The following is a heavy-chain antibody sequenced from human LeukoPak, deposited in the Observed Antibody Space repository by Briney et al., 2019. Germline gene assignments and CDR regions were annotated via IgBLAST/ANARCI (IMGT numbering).Heavy chain of an antibody. CDR2: ISSTSSTI. V-gene: IGHV3-48*04. CDR1: EFAFSSYS. D-gene: IGHD3-3*01. CDR3: AKLGETPFDY. J-gene: IGHJ4*02. Sequence: GGSLRLSCVASEFAFSSYSMNWVRQAPGKGLEWVSYISSTSSTIDYADSVKGRFTISRDNAKNSLFLQMNSLRVDDTAVYYCAKLGETPFDYWGQGTLVTVSS.